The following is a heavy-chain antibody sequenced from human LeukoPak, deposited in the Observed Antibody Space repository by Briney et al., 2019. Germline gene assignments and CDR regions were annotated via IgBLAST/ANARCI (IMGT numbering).Heavy chain of an antibody. CDR2: IVNSGDST. J-gene: IGHJ3*02. CDR1: GFTFSSYA. V-gene: IGHV3-23*01. CDR3: AKVALEMATIDAFDI. D-gene: IGHD5-24*01. Sequence: GGSLRLSCGASGFTFSSYAVSWVRQAPGKGLEWVSTIVNSGDSTYYADSVKGRFTISRDNSKNTLYLQMNSLRAEDTVVYYCAKVALEMATIDAFDIWGQGTMVTVSS.